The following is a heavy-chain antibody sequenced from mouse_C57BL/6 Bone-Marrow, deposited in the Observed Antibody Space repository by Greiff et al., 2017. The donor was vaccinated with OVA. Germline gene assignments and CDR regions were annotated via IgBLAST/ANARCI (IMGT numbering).Heavy chain of an antibody. CDR1: GYTFTSYW. Sequence: VQLKQSGAELAKTGASVKLSCKASGYTFTSYWMHWVKKRPGQGLEWIGYINPSSGYTKYNQKFKDKATLTADKSSSTAYMQLSSLTYEDSAVYYCARVITTVVVYYFDYWGQGTTLTVSS. J-gene: IGHJ2*01. CDR2: INPSSGYT. CDR3: ARVITTVVVYYFDY. V-gene: IGHV1-7*01. D-gene: IGHD1-1*01.